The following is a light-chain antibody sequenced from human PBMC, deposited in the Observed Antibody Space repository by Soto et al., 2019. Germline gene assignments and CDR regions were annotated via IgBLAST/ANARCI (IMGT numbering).Light chain of an antibody. J-gene: IGLJ2*01. Sequence: QPVLTQSPSASASLGASVKLTCTLSSGHSSYAIAWHQQQPEKGPRYLMKLNSDGSHSKGDGIPDRFSGSSSGAERYLTISSLQSEDEADYYGQTWGPGIVVFGGGTKVTVL. V-gene: IGLV4-69*01. CDR1: SGHSSYA. CDR3: QTWGPGIVV. CDR2: LNSDGSH.